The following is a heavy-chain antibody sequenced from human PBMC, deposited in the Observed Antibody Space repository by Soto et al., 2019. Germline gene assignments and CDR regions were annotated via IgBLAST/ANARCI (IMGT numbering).Heavy chain of an antibody. CDR3: ASRSSGWYFDY. V-gene: IGHV3-23*01. CDR2: ISGSGGST. D-gene: IGHD6-19*01. J-gene: IGHJ4*02. Sequence: EVQLLESGGGLVQPGGSLRLSCAASGFTFSSYAMNWVRQAPGKGLEWVSVISGSGGSTYYADSVKGRFTISRDNSKNTLYLQMSGLRAEDTAVYYCASRSSGWYFDYWGQGTLVTVSS. CDR1: GFTFSSYA.